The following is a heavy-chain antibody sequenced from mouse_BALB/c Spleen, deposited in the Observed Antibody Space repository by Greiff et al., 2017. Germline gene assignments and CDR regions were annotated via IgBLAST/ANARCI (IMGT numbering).Heavy chain of an antibody. J-gene: IGHJ2*01. D-gene: IGHD1-1*01. Sequence: VQLQQSGAELVRPGTSVKVSCKASGYAFTNYLIEWVKQRPGQGLEWIGVINPGSGGTNYNEKFKGKATLTADKSSSTAYMQLSSLTSDDSAVYFCARSSYYYGSSYFDYWGQGTTLTVSS. CDR1: GYAFTNYL. CDR3: ARSSYYYGSSYFDY. CDR2: INPGSGGT. V-gene: IGHV1-54*01.